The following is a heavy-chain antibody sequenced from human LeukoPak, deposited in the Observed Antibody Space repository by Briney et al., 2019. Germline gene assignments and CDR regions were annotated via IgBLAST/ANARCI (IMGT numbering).Heavy chain of an antibody. D-gene: IGHD2-15*01. Sequence: SEILSLTCTVSGGSISSSSYYWGWIRQPPEKGLEWIGSIYYSGSTYYNPSLKSRVTISVDTSKNQFSLKLSSVTAADTAVYYCASILGYCSGGSCSDGWFDPWGQGTLVTVSS. CDR3: ASILGYCSGGSCSDGWFDP. CDR1: GGSISSSSYY. V-gene: IGHV4-39*01. CDR2: IYYSGST. J-gene: IGHJ5*02.